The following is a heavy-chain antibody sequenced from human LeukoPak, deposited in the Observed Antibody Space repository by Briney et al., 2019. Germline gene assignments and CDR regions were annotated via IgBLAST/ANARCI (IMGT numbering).Heavy chain of an antibody. V-gene: IGHV4-59*08. CDR1: GGSINNHY. D-gene: IGHD1-26*01. J-gene: IGHJ3*02. Sequence: PSETLSLTSIVSGGSINNHYWTRIRQTPGKGLEWTGDIHYTGTTKYTPSLKSRVTIFIDMSKNQFSLELSSVTATDTAVYFCATNRAGTYDRPFDIWGQGTMVTVSS. CDR2: IHYTGTT. CDR3: ATNRAGTYDRPFDI.